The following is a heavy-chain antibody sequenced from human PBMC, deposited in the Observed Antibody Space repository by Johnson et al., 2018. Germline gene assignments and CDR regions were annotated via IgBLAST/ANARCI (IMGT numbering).Heavy chain of an antibody. Sequence: VQLVESGGGLVQPGRSLRLSCTASGFTFGDYAMSWFRQAPGKGLEWVGFIRRKAYGGKTEYAASVKGRYTISRYDSKSIAYLQMNSLKTEDTAGYYVTRDTLEWFGGFAFDIWGQGTMFTVSS. CDR1: GFTFGDYA. CDR3: TRDTLEWFGGFAFDI. V-gene: IGHV3-49*03. CDR2: IRRKAYGGKT. D-gene: IGHD3-10*01. J-gene: IGHJ3*02.